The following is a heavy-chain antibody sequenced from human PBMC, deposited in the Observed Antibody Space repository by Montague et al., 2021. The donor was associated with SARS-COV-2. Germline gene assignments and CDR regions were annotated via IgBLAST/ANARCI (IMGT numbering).Heavy chain of an antibody. CDR2: INWNGGST. CDR1: GFTFGDYG. V-gene: IGHV3-20*04. D-gene: IGHD5-12*01. J-gene: IGHJ6*02. Sequence: SLRLSCSASGFTFGDYGMSWVRQAPGKGLEWVSGINWNGGSTGYADSVKGRFTISRDNAKNSLYLQMNSLRAEDTALYYCARVMSGYSGYDLRLIYYYHGMDVWGQGTTATVSS. CDR3: ARVMSGYSGYDLRLIYYYHGMDV.